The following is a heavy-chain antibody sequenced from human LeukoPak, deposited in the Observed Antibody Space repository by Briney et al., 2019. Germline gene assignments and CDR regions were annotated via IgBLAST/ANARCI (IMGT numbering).Heavy chain of an antibody. V-gene: IGHV3-7*01. Sequence: GGSLRLSCAASGFTFSSYWMSWVRQAPGKGLEWVANIKQDGSEKYYVDSVKGRFTISRDNAKNSLYLQMNSLRAEDTAVYYCARDGERPVHYYYTDVWGKGTTVTVSS. D-gene: IGHD1-26*01. CDR3: ARDGERPVHYYYTDV. CDR2: IKQDGSEK. J-gene: IGHJ6*03. CDR1: GFTFSSYW.